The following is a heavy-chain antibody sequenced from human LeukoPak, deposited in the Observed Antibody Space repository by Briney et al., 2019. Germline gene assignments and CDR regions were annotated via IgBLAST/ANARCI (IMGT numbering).Heavy chain of an antibody. D-gene: IGHD6-13*01. CDR3: ANEDSSSSAFDY. J-gene: IGHJ4*02. CDR2: IRYDGTKK. V-gene: IGHV3-30*02. Sequence: GGSLRLSCTAAGFTFSSYGMHWVRQAPGKGLEWVAFIRYDGTKKFYADSVKGRFTISRDNSKNTLYLQMNSLRAEDTAVYYCANEDSSSSAFDYWGQGTLVTVSS. CDR1: GFTFSSYG.